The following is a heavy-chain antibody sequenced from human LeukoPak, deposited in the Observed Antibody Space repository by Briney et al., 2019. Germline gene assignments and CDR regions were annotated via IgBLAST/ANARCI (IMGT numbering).Heavy chain of an antibody. CDR1: AFTFSSYE. CDR2: ISSSGSSI. CDR3: ARDFGSEGYTSGWHAFDL. D-gene: IGHD6-19*01. Sequence: GGSLRLSCAASAFTFSSYEMNWGRQAPGKGLEWVSYISSSGSSIYYADSVKGRFTISIDNAKNSLYLKMDSLRTEDTAVYYCARDFGSEGYTSGWHAFDLWGRGTLVTVSS. J-gene: IGHJ2*01. V-gene: IGHV3-48*03.